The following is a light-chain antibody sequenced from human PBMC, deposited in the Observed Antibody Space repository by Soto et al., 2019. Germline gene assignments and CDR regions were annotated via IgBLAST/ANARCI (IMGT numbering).Light chain of an antibody. CDR2: GAS. Sequence: EIVLTQSPGTLPLSPGERATLSCRASQSVSSSYLAWYQQKPGQAPRLLIYGASSRATGIPDRFSGSWSGTDFTLTISRLEPEDFAVYYCQQYGSSPQTFGQGTKVEIK. J-gene: IGKJ1*01. V-gene: IGKV3-20*01. CDR3: QQYGSSPQT. CDR1: QSVSSSY.